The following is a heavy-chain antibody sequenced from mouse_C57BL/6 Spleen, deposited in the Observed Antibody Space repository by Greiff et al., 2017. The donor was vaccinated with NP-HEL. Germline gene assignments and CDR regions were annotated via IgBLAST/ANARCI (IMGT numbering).Heavy chain of an antibody. Sequence: QVQLQQPGAELVKPGASVKVSCKASGYTFTSYWMHWVKQRPGQGLEWIGRIHPSDSDTNYNQKFKGKATLTVDKSSSTAYMQLSSLTSEESAVYYCASLHYGSSSYYAMDYWGQGTSVTVSS. CDR2: IHPSDSDT. D-gene: IGHD1-1*01. J-gene: IGHJ4*01. V-gene: IGHV1-74*01. CDR3: ASLHYGSSSYYAMDY. CDR1: GYTFTSYW.